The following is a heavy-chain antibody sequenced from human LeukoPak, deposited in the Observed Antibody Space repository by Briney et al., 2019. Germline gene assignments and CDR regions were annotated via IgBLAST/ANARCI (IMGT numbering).Heavy chain of an antibody. CDR2: IYWDDDK. Sequence: SGPTLVNPTQTLTLTCTFSGVSLSTSGVGVGWSRQRPGKALEWLALIYWDDDKRYSPSLKSRLTITKDTSKNQVVLTMTNMDPVDTATYYCAHPSSWYYFDYWGQGTLVTVSS. V-gene: IGHV2-5*02. CDR1: GVSLSTSGVG. J-gene: IGHJ4*02. CDR3: AHPSSWYYFDY. D-gene: IGHD6-13*01.